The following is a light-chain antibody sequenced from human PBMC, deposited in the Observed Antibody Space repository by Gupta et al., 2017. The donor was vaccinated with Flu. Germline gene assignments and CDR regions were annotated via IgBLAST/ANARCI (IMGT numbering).Light chain of an antibody. Sequence: QSVLTQPPSASGTPGQGVTISCSGSSSNIGSHTVNWYQHLPGTAPKLVIYNNSQRPSGVPDRFSGSKSGTSASLAISGLQSEDEADFYCAAWDDTVNGPVFGGGTKLTVL. CDR2: NNS. V-gene: IGLV1-44*01. CDR3: AAWDDTVNGPV. CDR1: SSNIGSHT. J-gene: IGLJ3*02.